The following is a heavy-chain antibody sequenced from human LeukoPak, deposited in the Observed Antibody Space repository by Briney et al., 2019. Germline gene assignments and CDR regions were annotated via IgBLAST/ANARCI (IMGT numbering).Heavy chain of an antibody. CDR2: ISGSGGST. Sequence: PGGSLRLSCAASGFTFSSYAMSWVRQAPGKGLEWVSAISGSGGSTYYADSVKGRFTISRDNSKNTLYLQMNSLRAEDTAVYYCAKVGYCSGGSCYYFDYWGQGTLVTVSP. CDR1: GFTFSSYA. CDR3: AKVGYCSGGSCYYFDY. J-gene: IGHJ4*02. D-gene: IGHD2-15*01. V-gene: IGHV3-23*01.